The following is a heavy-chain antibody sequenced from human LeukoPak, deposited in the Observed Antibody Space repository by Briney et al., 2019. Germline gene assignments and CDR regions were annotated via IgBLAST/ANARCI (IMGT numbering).Heavy chain of an antibody. D-gene: IGHD6-19*01. J-gene: IGHJ5*02. CDR3: ARDLISSGWYHH. CDR2: ISAYNGYT. V-gene: IGHV1-18*01. Sequence: ASVKVSCKASGYSFTNYGISWVRQAPGQGLEWMGWISAYNGYTHFAQKFQGRVTMTTDTSTSTAYMELRSLRSDDTAVYYCARDLISSGWYHHWGQGTLVTVSS. CDR1: GYSFTNYG.